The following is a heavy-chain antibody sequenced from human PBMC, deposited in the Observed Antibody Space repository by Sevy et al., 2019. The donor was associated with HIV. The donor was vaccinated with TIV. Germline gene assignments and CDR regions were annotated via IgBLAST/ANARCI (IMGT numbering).Heavy chain of an antibody. J-gene: IGHJ4*02. CDR1: GYTFTGYY. CDR3: ARAQLAVADLDY. V-gene: IGHV1-2*02. CDR2: INPNSGGT. D-gene: IGHD6-19*01. Sequence: ASVKVSCKASGYTFTGYYMHWVRQAPGQGLEWMGWINPNSGGTNYAQKFQGRVTMTRDTSISTAYMELSRLRSDDTAMYYCARAQLAVADLDYWGQGTLVTVSS.